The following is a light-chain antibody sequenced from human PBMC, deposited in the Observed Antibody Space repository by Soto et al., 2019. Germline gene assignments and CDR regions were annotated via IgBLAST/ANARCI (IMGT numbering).Light chain of an antibody. V-gene: IGKV1-5*03. CDR3: QQYSSQYT. Sequence: DIQMTQSPSTLSASVGDRVTITCRASQSISSWLAWYQQKPGKAPKLLIYKASSLESGVPSRFSGSGSGTEFTLTISRLQPDDFAAYYCQQYSSQYTFGQGTKLEIK. CDR1: QSISSW. CDR2: KAS. J-gene: IGKJ2*01.